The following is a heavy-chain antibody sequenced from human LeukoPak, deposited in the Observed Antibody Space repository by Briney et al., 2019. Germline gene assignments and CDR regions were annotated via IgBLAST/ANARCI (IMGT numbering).Heavy chain of an antibody. J-gene: IGHJ4*02. D-gene: IGHD4-17*01. Sequence: GGSLRLSCAASGFTFNNYGMSWVRQAPGKGLEWASTISGSGGDTYYADSLKGRFTISRDNSKNTLYLQMNSLRAEDTAVYYCVRTSKYGDSGYWGQGTLVTVSS. CDR1: GFTFNNYG. V-gene: IGHV3-23*01. CDR2: ISGSGGDT. CDR3: VRTSKYGDSGY.